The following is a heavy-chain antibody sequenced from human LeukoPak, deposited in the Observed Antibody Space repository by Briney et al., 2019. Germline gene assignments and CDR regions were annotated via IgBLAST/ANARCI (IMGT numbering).Heavy chain of an antibody. Sequence: GGSLRLSCVTSGFRLEIYGMGWVRQVPGKGLEWVSGINWNGESIGYADSVQGRFTISKDNAKKSLYLQMNNLTSEDTALYYCARDRQDFGAWDAFDLWGQGTLVIVSS. V-gene: IGHV3-20*04. CDR2: INWNGESI. J-gene: IGHJ3*01. CDR3: ARDRQDFGAWDAFDL. CDR1: GFRLEIYG. D-gene: IGHD4-17*01.